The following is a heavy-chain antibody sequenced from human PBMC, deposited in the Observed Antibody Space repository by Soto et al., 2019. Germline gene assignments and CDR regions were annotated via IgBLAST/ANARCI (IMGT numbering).Heavy chain of an antibody. V-gene: IGHV3-21*01. D-gene: IGHD2-15*01. CDR1: GFTFSSYS. Sequence: GGSLRLSCAASGFTFSSYSMNWVRQAPGKGLEWVSSISSSSSYIYYADSVKGRFTISRDNAKNSLYLQMNSLRAEDTAVYYSASTSQDCSGTSCYSDSFDIWGQGTMVTVSS. CDR3: ASTSQDCSGTSCYSDSFDI. CDR2: ISSSSSYI. J-gene: IGHJ3*02.